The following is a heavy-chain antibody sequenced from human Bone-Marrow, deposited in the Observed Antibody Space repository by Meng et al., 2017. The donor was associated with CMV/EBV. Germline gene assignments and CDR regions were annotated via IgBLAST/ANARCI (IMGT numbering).Heavy chain of an antibody. CDR1: GGSFSGYY. D-gene: IGHD2-15*01. V-gene: IGHV4-34*01. CDR2: INHSGST. Sequence: QVQLQQWGAGLLKPSETLSLTCAVYGGSFSGYYWSWIRQPPGKGLEWIGEINHSGSTNYNPSLKSRVTISVDTSKNQFSLRLSSVTAADTAVYYCARDEGYCSGGSCSTDYWGQGTLVTVSS. CDR3: ARDEGYCSGGSCSTDY. J-gene: IGHJ4*02.